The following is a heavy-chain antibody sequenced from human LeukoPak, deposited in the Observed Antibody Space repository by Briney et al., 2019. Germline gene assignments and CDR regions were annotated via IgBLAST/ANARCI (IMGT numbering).Heavy chain of an antibody. CDR3: ARRNAFDI. J-gene: IGHJ3*02. V-gene: IGHV4-39*07. CDR1: GGSIRSSYYY. CDR2: IYHSGST. Sequence: PSETLSLTCTVSGGSIRSSYYYWGWIRQPPGKGLEWIGSIYHSGSTNYNPSLKSRVTISVDTSKNQFSLKLSSVTAADTAVYYCARRNAFDIWGQGTMVTVSS.